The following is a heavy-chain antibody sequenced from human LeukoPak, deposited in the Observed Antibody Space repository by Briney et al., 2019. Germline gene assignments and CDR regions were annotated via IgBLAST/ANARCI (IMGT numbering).Heavy chain of an antibody. J-gene: IGHJ3*01. CDR2: IYRGGST. D-gene: IGHD2-15*01. CDR1: GGSISSGDYY. CDR3: ANADRYCSGGSCPVPDAFDF. Sequence: SETLSLTCTVSGGSISSGDYYWSWIRQPPGKGLEWIGYIYRGGSTYYNPSLKSRVTISLDRSKNQFSLKLSSVTAADTAVYYCANADRYCSGGSCPVPDAFDFWGQGTMVTVSS. V-gene: IGHV4-30-2*01.